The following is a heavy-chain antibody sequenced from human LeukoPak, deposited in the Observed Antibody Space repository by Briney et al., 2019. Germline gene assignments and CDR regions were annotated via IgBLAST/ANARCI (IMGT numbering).Heavy chain of an antibody. Sequence: GASVKVSCKASGGTFSSYAISWVRQAPGQGHEWMGGIIPSFGAANYAHSFQGRVTITADESTSTAYMELSSLRSEDTAVYYCATRIGVVVPAAMLDYWGQGTLVTVSS. J-gene: IGHJ4*02. V-gene: IGHV1-69*13. CDR3: ATRIGVVVPAAMLDY. CDR2: IIPSFGAA. CDR1: GGTFSSYA. D-gene: IGHD2-2*01.